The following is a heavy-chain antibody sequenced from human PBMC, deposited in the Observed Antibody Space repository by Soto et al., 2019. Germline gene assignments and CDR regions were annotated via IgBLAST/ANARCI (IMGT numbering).Heavy chain of an antibody. CDR1: GGSISSYY. V-gene: IGHV4-59*01. CDR3: GRGIAVAGSDY. J-gene: IGHJ4*02. D-gene: IGHD6-13*01. Sequence: ASETLSLTCTVSGGSISSYYWCWIRQPPGKGLEWIGYIYYSGSTNYNPSLKSRVTISVDTSKNQFSLKLSSVTAADTAVYYCGRGIAVAGSDYWGQGALVTVSS. CDR2: IYYSGST.